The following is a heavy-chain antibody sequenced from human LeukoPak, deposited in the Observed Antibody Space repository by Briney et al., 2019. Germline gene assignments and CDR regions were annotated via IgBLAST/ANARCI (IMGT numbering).Heavy chain of an antibody. CDR3: ARRHHYSYFMDV. CDR2: INHRGST. CDR1: GGSFSGYY. V-gene: IGHV4-34*01. Sequence: PSETLSLTCAVYGGSFSGYYWSWIRQPPGKGLEWIGEINHRGSTNYNPSLKSRVTISVDTSKNQFSLKLSPVTAADTAVYYCARRHHYSYFMDVWGKGTTVTVSS. J-gene: IGHJ6*03.